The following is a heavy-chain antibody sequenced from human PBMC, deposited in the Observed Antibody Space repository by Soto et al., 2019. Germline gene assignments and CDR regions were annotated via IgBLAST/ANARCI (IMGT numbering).Heavy chain of an antibody. Sequence: GASVKVSCKASGYTFTSYGFSWVLQAPGQGLEWMGWSSAYNANTKYAQKFQGRVTMTTDASPSTAYMELRSLTSDDTAVYYCARDLYSGTEFEYWGQGTMVTVSS. CDR2: SSAYNANT. J-gene: IGHJ4*02. CDR1: GYTFTSYG. V-gene: IGHV1-18*04. CDR3: ARDLYSGTEFEY. D-gene: IGHD1-26*01.